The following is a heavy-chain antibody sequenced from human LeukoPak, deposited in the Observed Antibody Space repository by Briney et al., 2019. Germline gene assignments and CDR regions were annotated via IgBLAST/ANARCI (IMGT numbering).Heavy chain of an antibody. CDR1: GGSISSGGYS. CDR2: TYHSGST. CDR3: ARGGDLSAFDI. D-gene: IGHD2-21*02. V-gene: IGHV4-30-2*01. J-gene: IGHJ3*02. Sequence: PSETLSLTCAVSGGSISSGGYSWSWIRQPPGEGLEWIGYTYHSGSTYYNPSLKSRVTISVDRSKNQFSLKLSSVTAADTAVYYCARGGDLSAFDIWGQGTMVTVSS.